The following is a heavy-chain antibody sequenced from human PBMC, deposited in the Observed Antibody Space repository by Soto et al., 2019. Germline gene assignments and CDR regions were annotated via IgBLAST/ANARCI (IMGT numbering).Heavy chain of an antibody. D-gene: IGHD6-6*01. V-gene: IGHV4-34*01. CDR1: GVSFSGYY. CDR2: INHSGST. J-gene: IGHJ4*02. Sequence: PSETLSLTCAVYGVSFSGYYWSWIRQPPGKGLEWIGEINHSGSTNYNPSLKSRVTISVDTSKNQFSLKLSSVTAADTAVYYCARNPFIAPPDYWGQGTLVTVSS. CDR3: ARNPFIAPPDY.